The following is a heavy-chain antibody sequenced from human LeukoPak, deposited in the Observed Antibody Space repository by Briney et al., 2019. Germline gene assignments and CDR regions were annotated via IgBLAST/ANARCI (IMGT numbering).Heavy chain of an antibody. J-gene: IGHJ4*02. CDR3: ASYLRGSYFDY. V-gene: IGHV4-39*01. CDR1: GXSISSSDYY. D-gene: IGHD3-16*01. Sequence: SETLSLTCIVSGXSISSSDYYWGWIRQPPGKGLEWIATIYYSGSTYYNPSLRSRVTISVDTFKNQFSLRLTSVTAADTAVYYCASYLRGSYFDYWGQGTLVTVSS. CDR2: IYYSGST.